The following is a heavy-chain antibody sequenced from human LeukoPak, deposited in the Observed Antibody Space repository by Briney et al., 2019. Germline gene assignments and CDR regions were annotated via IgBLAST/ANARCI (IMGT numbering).Heavy chain of an antibody. CDR3: AKGMTTVTTRSPLDY. J-gene: IGHJ4*02. D-gene: IGHD4-17*01. CDR2: ISGSIGST. V-gene: IGHV3-23*01. Sequence: PGGSLRLSCAASGFTFSNCAMSWVRQAPGKGLEWVSLISGSIGSTSYAGSVKGRFTISRDTSKNTLYLQMNSLRAEDTAIYYCAKGMTTVTTRSPLDYWGQGTLVTVSS. CDR1: GFTFSNCA.